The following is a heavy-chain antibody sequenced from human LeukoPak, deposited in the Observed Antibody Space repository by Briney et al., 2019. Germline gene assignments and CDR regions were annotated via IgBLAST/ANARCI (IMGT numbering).Heavy chain of an antibody. CDR3: ARETYDFWSGETNYFDY. CDR2: ISSSSSYI. CDR1: GFTFSSYS. Sequence: GGSLRLSCAASGFTFSSYSMNWVRQAPGKGLEWVSSISSSSSYIYYADSVKGRFTISRDNAKNSLYLQMSSLRAEDTAVYYCARETYDFWSGETNYFDYWGQGTLVTVSS. V-gene: IGHV3-21*03. J-gene: IGHJ4*02. D-gene: IGHD3-3*01.